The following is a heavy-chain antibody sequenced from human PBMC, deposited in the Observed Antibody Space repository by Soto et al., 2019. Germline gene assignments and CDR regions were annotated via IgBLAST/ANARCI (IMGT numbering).Heavy chain of an antibody. CDR1: GGTFSSYA. CDR2: IIPIFGTA. V-gene: IGHV1-69*01. Sequence: QVQLVQSGAEVKKPGSSVKVSCKASGGTFSSYAISWVRQAPGQGLEWMGGIIPIFGTANYAQKFQGRVTITADESTSTAYRGLSSLRSEDTAVYSCARGGAGAYYYYGMDVWGQGTTVTVSS. CDR3: ARGGAGAYYYYGMDV. J-gene: IGHJ6*02. D-gene: IGHD3-10*01.